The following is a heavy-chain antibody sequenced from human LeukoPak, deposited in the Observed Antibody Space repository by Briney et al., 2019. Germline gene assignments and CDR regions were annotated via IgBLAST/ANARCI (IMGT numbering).Heavy chain of an antibody. Sequence: PGGSLRLLCVASGFIFCSYWMSWVRQAPGEGLEWVANIKQDGSEKYYVDSVKGRFTISRDNAKNSLYLQMNRLRAEDTAVYYCARVYNFLVGDYDYVRGSPAMYYFDYWGQGTLVTVSS. J-gene: IGHJ4*02. V-gene: IGHV3-7*01. CDR3: ARVYNFLVGDYDYVRGSPAMYYFDY. CDR1: GFIFCSYW. D-gene: IGHD3-16*01. CDR2: IKQDGSEK.